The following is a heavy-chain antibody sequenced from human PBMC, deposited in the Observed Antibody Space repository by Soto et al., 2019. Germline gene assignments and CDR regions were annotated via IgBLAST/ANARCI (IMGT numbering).Heavy chain of an antibody. Sequence: LRLSCAASGFTFSSYAMSWARQAPGKGLEWVSAISGSGGSTYYADSVKGRFTISRDNSKNTLYLQMNSLRAEDTAVYYCAKGRSGSGWQRADAFDIWGQGTMVTVSS. D-gene: IGHD6-19*01. V-gene: IGHV3-23*01. J-gene: IGHJ3*02. CDR1: GFTFSSYA. CDR3: AKGRSGSGWQRADAFDI. CDR2: ISGSGGST.